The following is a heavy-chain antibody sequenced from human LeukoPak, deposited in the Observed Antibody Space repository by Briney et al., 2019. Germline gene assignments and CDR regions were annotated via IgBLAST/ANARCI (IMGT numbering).Heavy chain of an antibody. D-gene: IGHD3-10*01. J-gene: IGHJ4*02. Sequence: GGSLRLLCAASGFTFSSYAMRWDRQATGKGLEWVSAISGSGGRTYYADYVKGLFTISRDNSKNTLYLQMNSLTAQDTAVYSCAKDDAWFGELLPFAYWRQGTLVTVSS. CDR1: GFTFSSYA. CDR3: AKDDAWFGELLPFAY. CDR2: ISGSGGRT. V-gene: IGHV3-23*01.